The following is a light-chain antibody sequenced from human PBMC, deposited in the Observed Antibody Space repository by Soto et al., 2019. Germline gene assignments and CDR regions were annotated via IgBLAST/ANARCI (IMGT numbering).Light chain of an antibody. CDR3: QQYYSTPLT. Sequence: DFVMTQSPDSLAVSLGERATINCKSSQSVLYSSNNNNYLAWYQQKPGQPPKLLIYWASTRESGVPDRFSGSGSGTDFTLTINGLQAEDVAVYYCQQYYSTPLTFGGGTKVDIK. CDR1: QSVLYSSNNNNY. J-gene: IGKJ4*01. V-gene: IGKV4-1*01. CDR2: WAS.